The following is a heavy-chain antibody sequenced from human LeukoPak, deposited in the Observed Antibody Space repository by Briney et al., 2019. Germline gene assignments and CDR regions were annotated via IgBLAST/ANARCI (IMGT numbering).Heavy chain of an antibody. CDR2: INHDESKK. D-gene: IGHD6-6*01. CDR1: GFAFSDHW. CDR3: AISTYSSSPS. Sequence: PGGSLRLSCAASGFAFSDHWMIWVRQAPGKGLEWVANINHDESKKYYVDSVEGRFTISRDNAKNSLYLQMNSLRAEDTAVYYCAISTYSSSPSWGQGTLLTVSS. V-gene: IGHV3-7*01. J-gene: IGHJ5*02.